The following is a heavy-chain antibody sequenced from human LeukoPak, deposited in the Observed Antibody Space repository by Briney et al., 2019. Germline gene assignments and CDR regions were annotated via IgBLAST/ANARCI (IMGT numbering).Heavy chain of an antibody. CDR1: GYTFTDYC. Sequence: GASVKVSCKASGYTFTDYCMHWVRQAPGQGLEWMGWINPKSGGRSYAQRFQGRVTMTRDTSISTAYMELSRLRSDDTAVYYCATGERLVPAAMWFDYWGQGTLVTVSS. D-gene: IGHD2-2*01. J-gene: IGHJ4*02. CDR2: INPKSGGR. V-gene: IGHV1-2*02. CDR3: ATGERLVPAAMWFDY.